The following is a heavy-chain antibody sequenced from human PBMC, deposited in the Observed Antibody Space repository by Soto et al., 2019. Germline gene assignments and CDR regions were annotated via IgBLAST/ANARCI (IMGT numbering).Heavy chain of an antibody. D-gene: IGHD1-26*01. J-gene: IGHJ5*02. CDR1: GYTFFNYG. V-gene: IGHV1-18*01. CDR2: VSGYNGHT. CDR3: ARLVGPTSSDNWFDP. Sequence: QVKLVQSGAEVRKPVASVKVSCKASGYTFFNYGITWVRQAPGQGLEWMGWVSGYNGHTNYAQKFEGRVTMTRDISTTTAYMELRNLRSDDTAVYYCARLVGPTSSDNWFDPWGQGTLVTVSS.